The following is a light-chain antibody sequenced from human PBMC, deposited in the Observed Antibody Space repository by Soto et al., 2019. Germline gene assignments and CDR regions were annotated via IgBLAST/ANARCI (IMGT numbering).Light chain of an antibody. CDR2: DVS. CDR3: SSYTSSSTLA. J-gene: IGLJ7*01. CDR1: SSDVGGYNY. V-gene: IGLV2-14*01. Sequence: QSALTQPASVSGSPGQSITISCTGTSSDVGGYNYVSWYQQHPGKAPKLMIYDVSNRPSGVSNRFSGSKSGNTASLTISGLQAEDEADYYCSSYTSSSTLAFGGGTQRPSS.